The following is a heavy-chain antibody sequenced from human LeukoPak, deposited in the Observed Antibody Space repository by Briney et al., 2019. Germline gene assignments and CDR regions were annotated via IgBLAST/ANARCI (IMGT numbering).Heavy chain of an antibody. D-gene: IGHD1-26*01. J-gene: IGHJ5*02. CDR2: IKSQTDGGTT. Sequence: NAGGSLRLSCAASGFTSTNAWVTWVRQAPGKGLEWVGRIKSQTDGGTTDFAAPVKGRFTILRDDSKNTLYLQMNSLKTEDTAVYYCARGQYSGSYYDWFDPWGQGTLVTVSS. V-gene: IGHV3-15*01. CDR1: GFTSTNAW. CDR3: ARGQYSGSYYDWFDP.